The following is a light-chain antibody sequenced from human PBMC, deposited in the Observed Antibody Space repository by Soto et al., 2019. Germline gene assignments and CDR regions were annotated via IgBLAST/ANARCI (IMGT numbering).Light chain of an antibody. CDR3: NSYAGRNNYV. Sequence: QSVLTQPPSASGSPGQSVTISCTGTRSDVGGYKYVSWYQQHPGKAPKLMIYEVSKRPSGVPDRFSGSKSGNTASLTVSGLQAEDEADYYCNSYAGRNNYVFGTGTKLTVL. J-gene: IGLJ1*01. CDR1: RSDVGGYKY. V-gene: IGLV2-8*01. CDR2: EVS.